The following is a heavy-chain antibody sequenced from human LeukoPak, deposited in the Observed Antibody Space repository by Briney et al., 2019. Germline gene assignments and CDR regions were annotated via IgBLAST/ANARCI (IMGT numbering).Heavy chain of an antibody. D-gene: IGHD3-3*01. CDR2: INPNSGGT. CDR1: GYTFTGYY. CDR3: ARDRQTSYSDFWSGYYKFDY. J-gene: IGHJ4*02. Sequence: ASVKVSCKASGYTFTGYYMHWVRQAPGHGLEWMGWINPNSGGTNYAQNFQGRVTMTRDTSISTAYMELSRLRSDDTAVYYCARDRQTSYSDFWSGYYKFDYWGQGTLVTVSS. V-gene: IGHV1-2*02.